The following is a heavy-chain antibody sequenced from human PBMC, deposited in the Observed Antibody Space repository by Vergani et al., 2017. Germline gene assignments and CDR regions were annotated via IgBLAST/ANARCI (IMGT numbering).Heavy chain of an antibody. J-gene: IGHJ5*02. V-gene: IGHV4-38-2*01. D-gene: IGHD2-15*01. CDR1: GFSIDNGYY. Sequence: QVQLQESGPGLVKPSETLSLTFAVSGFSIDNGYYWAWIRQPPGKGLEWIGSIYRTGRTHFNPSLKSRVTISVDTSNNHFSLRLNSLTAADTAVYYCTRHWAVVAANNWFDPWGQGTLVTVSS. CDR2: IYRTGRT. CDR3: TRHWAVVAANNWFDP.